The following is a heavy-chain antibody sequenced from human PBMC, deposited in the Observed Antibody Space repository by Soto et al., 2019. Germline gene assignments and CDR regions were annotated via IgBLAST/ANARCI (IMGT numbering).Heavy chain of an antibody. CDR2: IYFSGST. CDR3: TRLQKEYYLDQ. V-gene: IGHV4-39*01. CDR1: GGSISSSSYY. J-gene: IGHJ4*02. Sequence: PSETLSLTCPVSGGSISSSSYYWGWIRQPPGKGLEWVGSIYFSGSTFYNPSLKTRVTISVDTSKNQFSMKLNSVTAADTAVYYCTRLQKEYYLDQWGQGTLVTVSS.